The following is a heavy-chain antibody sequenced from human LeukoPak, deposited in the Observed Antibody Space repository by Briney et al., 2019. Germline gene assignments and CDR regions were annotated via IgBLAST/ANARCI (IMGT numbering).Heavy chain of an antibody. V-gene: IGHV3-20*04. J-gene: IGHJ4*02. CDR2: ISWNGGST. Sequence: GGSLRLSCAASGFTFDDYGMSCVRQAPGKGLEWVSGISWNGGSTGYADSIKGRFTISRDNAKNSLYLQMNSLRAEDTALYYCARRVDTAMALDYWGQGTLVTVSS. CDR1: GFTFDDYG. D-gene: IGHD5-18*01. CDR3: ARRVDTAMALDY.